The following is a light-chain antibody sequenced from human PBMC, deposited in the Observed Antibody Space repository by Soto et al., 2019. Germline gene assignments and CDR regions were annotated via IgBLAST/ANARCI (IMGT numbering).Light chain of an antibody. CDR3: QQGNIFPWT. V-gene: IGKV1-5*03. CDR1: QTISSW. J-gene: IGKJ1*01. Sequence: DIQMTQSPSTLSGSVGDRVTITCRASQTISSWLAWYQQKPGKAPKLLIYKASTLKSGVPSRFSGSGSGTDFTLTISSLQPEDFASYYCQQGNIFPWTFGQGTKVDIK. CDR2: KAS.